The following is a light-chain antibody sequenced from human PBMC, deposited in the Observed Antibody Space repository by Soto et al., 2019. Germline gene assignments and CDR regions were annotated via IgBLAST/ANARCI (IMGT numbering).Light chain of an antibody. CDR2: KAS. Sequence: DIQMTQSPSTLSASVGDRVTITCRASQTISSWLAWYQQEPGKAPKLLIYKASTLKSGVPSRFSGSGSGTEFTLTISSLQPDDFATYYCQHHNSYSEAFGQGTKVDI. CDR3: QHHNSYSEA. CDR1: QTISSW. J-gene: IGKJ1*01. V-gene: IGKV1-5*03.